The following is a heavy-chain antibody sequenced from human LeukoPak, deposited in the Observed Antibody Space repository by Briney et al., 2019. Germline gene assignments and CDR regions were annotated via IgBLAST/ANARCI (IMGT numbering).Heavy chain of an antibody. Sequence: ASVKVSCKASGYTFTSYGIIWVRQAPGQGLEWMGWISAYNGNTNYAQKLQGRVTMTTDTSTSTAYMELRSLRSDDTAVYYCARDPTNSYGSGTPFDYWGQGTLVTVSS. CDR3: ARDPTNSYGSGTPFDY. CDR1: GYTFTSYG. J-gene: IGHJ4*02. D-gene: IGHD3-10*01. CDR2: ISAYNGNT. V-gene: IGHV1-18*04.